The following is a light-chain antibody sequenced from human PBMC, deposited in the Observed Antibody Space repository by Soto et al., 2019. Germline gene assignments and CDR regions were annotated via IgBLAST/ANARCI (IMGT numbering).Light chain of an antibody. J-gene: IGLJ2*01. V-gene: IGLV2-8*01. CDR2: AVS. CDR3: TSYAGGNNFDVV. CDR1: SSDVGGYNY. Sequence: QSALTQPPSASGSPGQSVTISCTGTSSDVGGYNYVSWYQHHPGKAPKLMIFAVSERPSGVPDRFSGSKSGNTASLTVSGLLPEVEADYYSTSYAGGNNFDVVFGGGTKLAVL.